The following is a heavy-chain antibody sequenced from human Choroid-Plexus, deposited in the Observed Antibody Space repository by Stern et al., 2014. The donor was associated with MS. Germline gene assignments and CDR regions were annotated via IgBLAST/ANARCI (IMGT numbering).Heavy chain of an antibody. Sequence: VQLVESGSELKKPGASVKVSCRASGYNLTTYAINWVRQAPGQGLEWIGWINTKTGNPTFAQGFTGRFVFSLDPSINTAFLQISSLKAEDSALYYCATWGAGSSPPLFYWGQGTLVTVSS. V-gene: IGHV7-4-1*02. J-gene: IGHJ4*02. D-gene: IGHD6-6*01. CDR3: ATWGAGSSPPLFY. CDR1: GYNLTTYA. CDR2: INTKTGNP.